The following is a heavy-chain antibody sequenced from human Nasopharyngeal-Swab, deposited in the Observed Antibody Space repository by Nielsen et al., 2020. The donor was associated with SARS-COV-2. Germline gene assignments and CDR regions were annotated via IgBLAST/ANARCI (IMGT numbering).Heavy chain of an antibody. D-gene: IGHD4-17*01. Sequence: GESLKISCAASGFTFSTYSMNWVRQVPGKGLEWVSFIRGTSGYKNYADSVKGRFTISRDNVKKSLYLQMNSLRAEDTGIYYCASLTTLWAFDIWGQGTVVTVSS. CDR3: ASLTTLWAFDI. CDR2: IRGTSGYK. V-gene: IGHV3-21*04. CDR1: GFTFSTYS. J-gene: IGHJ3*02.